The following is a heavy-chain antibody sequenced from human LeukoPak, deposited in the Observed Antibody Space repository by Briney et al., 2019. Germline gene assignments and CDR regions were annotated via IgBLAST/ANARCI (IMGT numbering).Heavy chain of an antibody. CDR2: FDPEDGET. V-gene: IGHV1-24*01. CDR1: GYTLTELS. Sequence: ASVKVSCKVSGYTLTELSMHWVRQAPGKGLEWMVGFDPEDGETIYARKFQGRVTMTEDTSTDTAYMELSSLRSEDTAVYYCATLSYYYDSSGYSFDYWGQGTLVTVSS. CDR3: ATLSYYYDSSGYSFDY. D-gene: IGHD3-22*01. J-gene: IGHJ4*02.